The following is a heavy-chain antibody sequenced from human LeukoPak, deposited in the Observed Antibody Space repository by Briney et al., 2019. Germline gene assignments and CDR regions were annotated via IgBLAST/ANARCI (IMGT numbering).Heavy chain of an antibody. D-gene: IGHD3-9*01. V-gene: IGHV3-7*01. J-gene: IGHJ6*03. CDR3: ARKGWLQYYYYMDV. Sequence: GGSLRLSCAASGFTFSSYWMSWVRQAPGKGLEWEANIKQDGSEKYYVDSVKGRFTISRDNAKNSLYLQMNSLRAEDTAVYYCARKGWLQYYYYMDVWGKGTTVTVSS. CDR1: GFTFSSYW. CDR2: IKQDGSEK.